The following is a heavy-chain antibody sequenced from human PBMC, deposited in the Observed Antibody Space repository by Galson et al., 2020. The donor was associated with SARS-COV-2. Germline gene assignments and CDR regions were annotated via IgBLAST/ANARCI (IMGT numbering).Heavy chain of an antibody. CDR2: IKQEGSEN. V-gene: IGHV3-7*01. Sequence: GGSLRLSCAASGFTFSSYWMSWVRQPPGKGLEWVANIKQEGSENYYMDSVKGRFTISRDNAKNSLYLQMNSLRAEGTAVYYCARDGDGYHYGLDAFDIWGQGTMVTVSS. D-gene: IGHD5-12*01. CDR3: ARDGDGYHYGLDAFDI. CDR1: GFTFSSYW. J-gene: IGHJ3*02.